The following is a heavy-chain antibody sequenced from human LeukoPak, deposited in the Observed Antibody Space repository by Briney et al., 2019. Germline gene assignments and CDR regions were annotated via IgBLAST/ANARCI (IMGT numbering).Heavy chain of an antibody. J-gene: IGHJ4*02. CDR1: GGTFSSYA. CDR3: ARTNAGKDIVVVPAAYDY. D-gene: IGHD2-2*01. CDR2: IIPIFGTA. Sequence: SVKVSCKSSGGTFSSYAINWVRQAPGQGLEWMGGIIPIFGTANYAQRFQGRVTITADESTSTAYMELSSLRSEDTAVYYWARTNAGKDIVVVPAAYDYWGQGTLVTVSS. V-gene: IGHV1-69*13.